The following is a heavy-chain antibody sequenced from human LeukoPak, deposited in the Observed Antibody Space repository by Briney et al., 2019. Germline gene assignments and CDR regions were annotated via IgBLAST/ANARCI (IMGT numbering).Heavy chain of an antibody. J-gene: IGHJ4*02. CDR2: IYHSGNT. Sequence: SETLSLSCSVSGASIASTSYYWGWVRQPPGKGLEWISNIYHSGNTYYTSSLTSRVTVYVDTSKNLFSPNLTSVTAADTAVYFCARVADSSGWFGDYFDNWGLGTLVTVSS. CDR1: GASIASTSYY. CDR3: ARVADSSGWFGDYFDN. D-gene: IGHD6-19*01. V-gene: IGHV4-39*02.